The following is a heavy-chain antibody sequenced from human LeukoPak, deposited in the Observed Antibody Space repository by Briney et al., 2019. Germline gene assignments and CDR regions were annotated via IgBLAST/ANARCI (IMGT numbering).Heavy chain of an antibody. Sequence: SETLSLTCAAYGGSFRGYYWSWIRQPPGKGLEWIGEINHSRSTNYNPSLKSRVTISADTSKNQFSLKLSSVTAADTAVYYCARTDIPDYSGSYDIWGQGTLVTVSS. D-gene: IGHD1-26*01. CDR2: INHSRST. CDR3: ARTDIPDYSGSYDI. V-gene: IGHV4-34*01. CDR1: GGSFRGYY. J-gene: IGHJ4*02.